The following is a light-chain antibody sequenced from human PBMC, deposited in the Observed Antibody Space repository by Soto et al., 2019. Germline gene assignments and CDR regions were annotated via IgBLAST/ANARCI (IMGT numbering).Light chain of an antibody. J-gene: IGKJ1*01. Sequence: LLTQSPGTLSLSPGERATLSCRASQSVSSNYLAWYQQKPRQAPRPLIYGASSRATGIPDRFSGSGAGTDVTLTISRLESEDFSVFYWQQYGSSTWTFGQGTKVDIK. CDR2: GAS. CDR3: QQYGSSTWT. V-gene: IGKV3-20*01. CDR1: QSVSSNY.